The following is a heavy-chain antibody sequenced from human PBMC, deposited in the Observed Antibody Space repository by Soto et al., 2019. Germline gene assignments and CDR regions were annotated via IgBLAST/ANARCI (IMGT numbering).Heavy chain of an antibody. J-gene: IGHJ6*02. D-gene: IGHD3-10*01. CDR3: AKDSPWFGELYYYYGMDV. CDR2: ISGSGGST. V-gene: IGHV3-23*01. CDR1: GFTFSSYA. Sequence: EVQLLESGGGLVQPGGSLRLSCAASGFTFSSYAMSWVRQAPGKGLEWVSAISGSGGSTYYADSVKGRFTISRDNSKNTLYLQMNSLRAEDTAVYYCAKDSPWFGELYYYYGMDVWGQGTMVTVSS.